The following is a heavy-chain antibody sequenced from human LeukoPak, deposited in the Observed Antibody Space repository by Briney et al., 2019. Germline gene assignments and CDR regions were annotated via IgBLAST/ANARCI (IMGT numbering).Heavy chain of an antibody. J-gene: IGHJ4*02. Sequence: PSETLSLTCAVYGGSFSGYYWSWIRQPPGKGLEWIGEINHSGSTNYNPSLKSRVTISVDTSKYQFSLKLSSVTAADTAVYYCARERIVGNYFDYWGQGTLVTVSS. CDR3: ARERIVGNYFDY. V-gene: IGHV4-34*01. CDR1: GGSFSGYY. D-gene: IGHD3-22*01. CDR2: INHSGST.